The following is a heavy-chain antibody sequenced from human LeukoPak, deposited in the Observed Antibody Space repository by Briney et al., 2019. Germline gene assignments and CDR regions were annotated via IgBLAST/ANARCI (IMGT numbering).Heavy chain of an antibody. CDR1: GYSFSNYW. CDR3: ARRPDYYYYMDV. J-gene: IGHJ6*03. CDR2: IRPGDSET. Sequence: GESLKISCTGSGYSFSNYWIAWVRQMPGQGLEWMGMIRPGDSETTYSPSFQGQVTISADKSISTAYLQWDNVRASDTAMYYCARRPDYYYYMDVWGKGTTVIVSS. V-gene: IGHV5-51*01.